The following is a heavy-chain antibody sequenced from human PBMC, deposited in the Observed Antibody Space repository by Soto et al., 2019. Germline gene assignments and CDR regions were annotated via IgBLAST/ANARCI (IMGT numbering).Heavy chain of an antibody. Sequence: SVKVSCKASGGTFSSYAISWVRQAPGQGLEWMGGIIPIFGTANYAQKFQGRVTITADESTSTAYMELSSLRSEDTAVYYCARDGSSGSYYKGYYYCMDVWGQRTTVTV. V-gene: IGHV1-69*13. D-gene: IGHD3-10*01. CDR2: IIPIFGTA. CDR3: ARDGSSGSYYKGYYYCMDV. J-gene: IGHJ6*02. CDR1: GGTFSSYA.